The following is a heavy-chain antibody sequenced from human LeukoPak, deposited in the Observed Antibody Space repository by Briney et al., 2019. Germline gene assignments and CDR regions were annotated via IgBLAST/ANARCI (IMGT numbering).Heavy chain of an antibody. CDR1: GFTFSNYA. J-gene: IGHJ3*01. CDR2: ISAGGDTT. D-gene: IGHD1-26*01. V-gene: IGHV3-23*01. Sequence: GGSLRLSFAASGFTFSNYAMSWVRQAPEKGLEWVSAISAGGDTTFYAESVKGRFTISRDNSKNTLYLQMSSLRAEDTAVYYCSRDGSHTDRSAFDVWGQGTKVTVSA. CDR3: SRDGSHTDRSAFDV.